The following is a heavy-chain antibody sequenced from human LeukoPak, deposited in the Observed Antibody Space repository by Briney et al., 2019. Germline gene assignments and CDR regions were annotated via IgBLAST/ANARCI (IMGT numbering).Heavy chain of an antibody. CDR3: ARHGSGSYLY. CDR1: GGSISSYY. Sequence: KPSETLSLTCTVSGGSISSYYWSWIRQPPGKGLEWIGYIYTSGSTNYNPSLKSRVTISVDTSKNQFSLKLSSVTAADTAVYYCARHGSGSYLYWGQGTLVTVSS. V-gene: IGHV4-4*09. D-gene: IGHD1-26*01. J-gene: IGHJ4*02. CDR2: IYTSGST.